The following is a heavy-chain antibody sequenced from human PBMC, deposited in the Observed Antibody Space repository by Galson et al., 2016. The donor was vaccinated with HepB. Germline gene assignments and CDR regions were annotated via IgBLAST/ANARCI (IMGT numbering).Heavy chain of an antibody. CDR3: AGDSMGEGYNPEY. CDR1: EYTFANYY. Sequence: SVKVSCKASEYTFANYYMHWVRQAPGQGLEWMAMINPSGGSTTYAQKFQGRVTMTRVTSTSTVDMELSSLRFEDTAVYYCAGDSMGEGYNPEYWGKGTLVTVSS. D-gene: IGHD5-24*01. CDR2: INPSGGST. V-gene: IGHV1-46*01. J-gene: IGHJ4*02.